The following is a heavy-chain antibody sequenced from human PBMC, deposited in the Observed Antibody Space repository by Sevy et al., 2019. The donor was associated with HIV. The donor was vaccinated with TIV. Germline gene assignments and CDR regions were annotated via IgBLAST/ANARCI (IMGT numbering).Heavy chain of an antibody. CDR1: GFTFSSYS. CDR2: ISSSSSYI. CDR3: ARKRFGYGSGSNWFDP. V-gene: IGHV3-21*01. Sequence: GGSLRLSCAASGFTFSSYSMNWVRQAPGKGLEWVSSISSSSSYIYYADSVKGRFTISRDNAKNKLYLQMNSLRAEDTAVYYCARKRFGYGSGSNWFDPWGQGTLVTVSS. J-gene: IGHJ5*02. D-gene: IGHD3-10*01.